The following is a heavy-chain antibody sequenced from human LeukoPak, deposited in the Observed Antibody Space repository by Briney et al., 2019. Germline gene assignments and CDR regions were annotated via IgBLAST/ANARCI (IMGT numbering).Heavy chain of an antibody. CDR1: GYSFTSYW. CDR3: ARHTINYCSSTSCYTGGPLDY. CDR2: IYPGDSDT. Sequence: GESLKISCKGSGYSFTSYWIGWVRQMPGKGLEWMGIIYPGDSDTRYSPSFQGQVTISADKSISTAYLQWSSLKASDTAMYYCARHTINYCSSTSCYTGGPLDYWGQGTLVTVSS. J-gene: IGHJ4*02. V-gene: IGHV5-51*01. D-gene: IGHD2-2*02.